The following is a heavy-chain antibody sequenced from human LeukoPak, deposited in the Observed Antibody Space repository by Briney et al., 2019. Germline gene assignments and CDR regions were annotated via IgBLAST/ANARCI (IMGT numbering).Heavy chain of an antibody. J-gene: IGHJ6*03. D-gene: IGHD3-10*01. V-gene: IGHV3-11*04. Sequence: GGSLRLSCAASGFTFSDYYMSWIRQAPGKGLEWVSYISSSGNTIYYADSVKGRFAISRDNAKNSLYLQMNSLRAEDTAVYYCARYRGVVDSYYYYYMDVWGKGTTVTVSS. CDR1: GFTFSDYY. CDR3: ARYRGVVDSYYYYYMDV. CDR2: ISSSGNTI.